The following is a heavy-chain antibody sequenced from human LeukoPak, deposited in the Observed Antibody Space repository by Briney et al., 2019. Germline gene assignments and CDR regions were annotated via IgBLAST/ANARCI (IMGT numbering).Heavy chain of an antibody. V-gene: IGHV4-61*02. Sequence: PSQTLSLTCTVSGGSVNSGGYYWTWIRQPAGKGLEWSGRIYTSETTNYNPSLKSRVTMSVDTSKNQFSLKLSSVTAADTAVYYCARSDFRATFDYWGQGTLVTVSS. CDR1: GGSVNSGGYY. CDR3: ARSDFRATFDY. D-gene: IGHD4-11*01. CDR2: IYTSETT. J-gene: IGHJ4*02.